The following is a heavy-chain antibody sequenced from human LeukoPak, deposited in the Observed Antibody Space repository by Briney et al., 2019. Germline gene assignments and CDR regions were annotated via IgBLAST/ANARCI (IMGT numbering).Heavy chain of an antibody. CDR2: ISSSSSTI. CDR3: ASCSGGSCAGNDAFDI. Sequence: GGSLRLSCAASGFTFSSYSMNWVRQAPGKGLEWVSYISSSSSTIYYADSVKGRFTISRDDAKNSLYLQMNSLRAEDTAVYYCASCSGGSCAGNDAFDIWGQGTMVTVSS. J-gene: IGHJ3*02. V-gene: IGHV3-48*04. D-gene: IGHD2-15*01. CDR1: GFTFSSYS.